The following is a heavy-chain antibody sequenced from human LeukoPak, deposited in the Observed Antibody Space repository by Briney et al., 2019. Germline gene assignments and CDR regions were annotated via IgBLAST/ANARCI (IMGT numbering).Heavy chain of an antibody. CDR2: IHHNGDIT. CDR3: ARDMSGTYSFDY. J-gene: IGHJ4*02. CDR1: GFTLFWHV. V-gene: IGHV3-64D*06. D-gene: IGHD1-26*01. Sequence: GGSLRLSCSASGFTLFWHVMHWVRQAPGKPLEYVSFIHHNGDITSYADSVRGRFTVSRDNSKNTLFLDLTSLRTDGTAVYYCARDMSGTYSFDYWGQGTLVTVSS.